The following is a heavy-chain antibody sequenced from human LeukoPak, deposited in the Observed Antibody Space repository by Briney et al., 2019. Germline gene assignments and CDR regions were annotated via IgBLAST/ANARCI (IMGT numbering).Heavy chain of an antibody. CDR2: VSDRDGST. D-gene: IGHD3-3*01. CDR1: GFTFTTYA. CDR3: AKAPFTIFGVVDAFDI. J-gene: IGHJ3*02. V-gene: IGHV3-23*01. Sequence: GGSLRLSCAASGFTFTTYAMSWVRQAPGKGLEWVSTVSDRDGSTYYADSVKGRFTISRDSSKNTLYLQMNSLRAEDTAVYYCAKAPFTIFGVVDAFDIWGQGTMVTVSS.